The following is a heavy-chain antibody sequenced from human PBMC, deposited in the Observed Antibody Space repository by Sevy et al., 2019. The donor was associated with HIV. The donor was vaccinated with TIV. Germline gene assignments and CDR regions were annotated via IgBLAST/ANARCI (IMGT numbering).Heavy chain of an antibody. V-gene: IGHV4-39*01. J-gene: IGHJ5*01. CDR1: GGSISSSSQF. D-gene: IGHD3-9*01. CDR3: ARQLSYYDSLTGSQRGYWLDT. Sequence: SETLSLTCTVSGGSISSSSQFWAWIRQSPGKGLEWIGNVYNSGTTEYNPSLKSRITICVDTSKNKFSLKLTSVTAAETAVYYCARQLSYYDSLTGSQRGYWLDTWGHGNLVTVSS. CDR2: VYNSGTT.